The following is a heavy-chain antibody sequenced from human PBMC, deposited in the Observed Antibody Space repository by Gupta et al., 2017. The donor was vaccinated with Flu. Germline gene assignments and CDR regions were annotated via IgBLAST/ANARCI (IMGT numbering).Heavy chain of an antibody. CDR3: ARDRCGGDCYKGRGYFDL. CDR1: WFTVSSNY. V-gene: IGHV3-53*01. Sequence: EVQLVEPGGGLIQPGGSLRLSCAASWFTVSSNYMSWVRQAPGKGLEWVSVIYSGGSTYYADSVKGRFTISRDNSKNTLYLQMNSLRAEDTAVYYCARDRCGGDCYKGRGYFDLWGRGTLVTVSS. J-gene: IGHJ2*01. CDR2: IYSGGST. D-gene: IGHD2-21*02.